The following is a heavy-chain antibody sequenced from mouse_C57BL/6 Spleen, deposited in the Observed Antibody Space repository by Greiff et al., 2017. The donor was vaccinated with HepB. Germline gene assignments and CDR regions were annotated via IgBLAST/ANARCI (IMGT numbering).Heavy chain of an antibody. Sequence: VQLKQSGAELVKPGASVKLSCTASGFNIKDYYMHWVKQRTEQGLEWIGRIDPEDGETKYAPKFQGKATITADTSSNTAYLQLSSLTSEDTAVYYCARGPLVTTVVATWGDWGQGTTLTVSS. CDR3: ARGPLVTTVVATWGD. CDR1: GFNIKDYY. CDR2: IDPEDGET. D-gene: IGHD1-1*01. J-gene: IGHJ2*01. V-gene: IGHV14-2*01.